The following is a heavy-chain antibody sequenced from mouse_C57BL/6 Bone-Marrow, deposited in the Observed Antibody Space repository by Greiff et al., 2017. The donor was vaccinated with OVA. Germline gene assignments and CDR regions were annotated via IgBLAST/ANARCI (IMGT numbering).Heavy chain of an antibody. D-gene: IGHD2-4*01. J-gene: IGHJ2*01. V-gene: IGHV1-19*01. CDR3: ARAYYDYHFDY. Sequence: EVKLQESGPVLVKPGASVKMSCKASGYTFTDYDMNWVSQSHGKGLEWIADINPYNCGTSYTQKFKGQTTLTVDKSSSTAYMELNSLTSEDSAVYYCARAYYDYHFDYWGQGTTLTVSS. CDR1: GYTFTDYD. CDR2: INPYNCGT.